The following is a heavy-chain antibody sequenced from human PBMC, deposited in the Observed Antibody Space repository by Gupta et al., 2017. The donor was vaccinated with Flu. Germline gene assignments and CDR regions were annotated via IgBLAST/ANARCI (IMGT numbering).Heavy chain of an antibody. J-gene: IGHJ4*02. V-gene: IGHV3-21*01. CDR3: ARVYCSGGSCYCHDY. D-gene: IGHD2-15*01. Sequence: MNWVRQAPGKGLEWVSSISGSSSYIYYADSVKGRFTISRDNAKNSLYLQMNSLRAEDTAVYYCARVYCSGGSCYCHDYWGQGTLVTVSS. CDR2: ISGSSSYI.